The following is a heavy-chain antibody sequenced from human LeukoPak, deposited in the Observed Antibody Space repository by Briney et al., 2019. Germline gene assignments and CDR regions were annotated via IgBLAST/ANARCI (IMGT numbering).Heavy chain of an antibody. V-gene: IGHV4-31*03. Sequence: SETLSLTCTISGGSISSGGYFWSWIRQYPGKGLEWIGYIFYTGKTSYNPSLRGRVTMSVDTSKNQFSLNLSSVTDADTAVYYCARDRGRLVDYWGQGTLVTVSS. CDR1: GGSISSGGYF. CDR3: ARDRGRLVDY. CDR2: IFYTGKT. D-gene: IGHD2-15*01. J-gene: IGHJ4*02.